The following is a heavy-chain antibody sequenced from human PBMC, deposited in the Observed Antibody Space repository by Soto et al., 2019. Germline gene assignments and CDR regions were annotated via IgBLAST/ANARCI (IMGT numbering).Heavy chain of an antibody. D-gene: IGHD3-22*01. CDR2: IVVGSGNT. CDR1: GFTFTSSA. Sequence: EASVKVSCKASGFTFTSSAVQWVRQARGQRLEWIGWIVVGSGNTNYAQKFQERVTITRDMSTSTAYMELSSLRSEDTAVYYCAAWGGGYYNHDAFDIWGQGTMVTVSS. J-gene: IGHJ3*02. V-gene: IGHV1-58*01. CDR3: AAWGGGYYNHDAFDI.